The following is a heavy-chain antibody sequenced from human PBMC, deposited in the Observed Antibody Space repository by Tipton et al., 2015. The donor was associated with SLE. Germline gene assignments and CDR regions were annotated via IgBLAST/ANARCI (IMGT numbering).Heavy chain of an antibody. V-gene: IGHV4-34*01. D-gene: IGHD3-3*01. J-gene: IGHJ6*02. CDR3: ARGHLGYDFWSGSSSYYGMDV. CDR2: INHSGST. Sequence: TLSLTCAVYGVSFSGYYWSWIRQSPGKGLEWIGEINHSGSTNHNPTLKSRVTISLDTSKNQFSLKLSSVTAADTAVYYCARGHLGYDFWSGSSSYYGMDVWGQGTTVTVSS. CDR1: GVSFSGYY.